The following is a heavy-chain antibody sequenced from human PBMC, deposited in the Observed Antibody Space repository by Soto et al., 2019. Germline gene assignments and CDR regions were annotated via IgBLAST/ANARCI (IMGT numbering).Heavy chain of an antibody. D-gene: IGHD2-21*02. J-gene: IGHJ4*02. Sequence: QVQLVESGGGVVQPGESLRLSCAASGFSFDRYAMHWVRQAPGKGLEWVATIWYDGNMKYYTDSVKGRFTISRDNSKNTGYLQMNSLRVEDTAVYYCARAACSGACYSVSDQWGQGTQVTVSS. CDR2: IWYDGNMK. V-gene: IGHV3-33*08. CDR3: ARAACSGACYSVSDQ. CDR1: GFSFDRYA.